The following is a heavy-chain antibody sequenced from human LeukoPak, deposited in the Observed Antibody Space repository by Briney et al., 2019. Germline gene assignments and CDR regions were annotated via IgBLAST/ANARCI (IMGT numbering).Heavy chain of an antibody. CDR3: ARGSGVLLWFGERDWFDP. J-gene: IGHJ5*02. V-gene: IGHV3-30*04. D-gene: IGHD3-10*01. CDR2: ISYDGSNK. CDR1: GFTFSSYA. Sequence: GRSLRLSCAASGFTFSSYAMHWVRQAPGKGLEWVAVISYDGSNKYYADSVKGRFTISRDNSNNTLYLQMNSLRAEDTAVYYCARGSGVLLWFGERDWFDPWGQGTLVTVSS.